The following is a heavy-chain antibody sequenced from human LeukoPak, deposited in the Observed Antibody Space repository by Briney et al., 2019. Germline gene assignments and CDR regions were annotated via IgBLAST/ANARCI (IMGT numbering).Heavy chain of an antibody. Sequence: PGGSLRLSCAASGFTFSSYWMSWVRQAPGKGLEWVANIKQDGSKKYYVDSVKGRFTISRDNAKNSLYLQMNSLRAEDTAVYYRAREVGYCSGGSCYFGFDYWGQGTLVTVSS. CDR3: AREVGYCSGGSCYFGFDY. V-gene: IGHV3-7*03. CDR1: GFTFSSYW. J-gene: IGHJ4*02. CDR2: IKQDGSKK. D-gene: IGHD2-15*01.